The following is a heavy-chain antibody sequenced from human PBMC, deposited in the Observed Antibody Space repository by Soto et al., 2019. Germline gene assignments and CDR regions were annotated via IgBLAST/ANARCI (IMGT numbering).Heavy chain of an antibody. Sequence: QVQLQQWGAGLLKPSETLSLTCAVYGGSFSGYYWSWIRQPPGKRLEWIGEINHSGSTNYNPSPKSRVTISVDTSKNQFSLKLSSVTAADTAVYYCARGDFWSGFAPFDYWGQGTLVTVSS. CDR1: GGSFSGYY. V-gene: IGHV4-34*01. CDR2: INHSGST. CDR3: ARGDFWSGFAPFDY. J-gene: IGHJ4*02. D-gene: IGHD3-3*01.